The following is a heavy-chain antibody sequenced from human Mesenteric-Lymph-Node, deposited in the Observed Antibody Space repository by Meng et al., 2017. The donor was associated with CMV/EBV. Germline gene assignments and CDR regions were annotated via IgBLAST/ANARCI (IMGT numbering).Heavy chain of an antibody. CDR3: ARADRAYDFWRDYGMDV. Sequence: GGSLRLSCAASGFTFSSYEMNWVRQAPGKGLEWVSSISSSSSYIYYADSVKGRFTISRDNAKNSLYLQMNSLRAEDTAVYYCARADRAYDFWRDYGMDVWGQGTTVTVSS. V-gene: IGHV3-21*01. CDR2: ISSSSSYI. J-gene: IGHJ6*02. D-gene: IGHD3-3*01. CDR1: GFTFSSYE.